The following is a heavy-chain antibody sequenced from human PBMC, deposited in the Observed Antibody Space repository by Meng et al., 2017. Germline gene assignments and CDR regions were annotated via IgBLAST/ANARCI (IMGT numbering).Heavy chain of an antibody. CDR3: ASHTPRDDAFDI. CDR1: GFTVSSNY. D-gene: IGHD2-2*02. V-gene: IGHV3-66*02. CDR2: IYSGGST. Sequence: GGSLRLSCAASGFTVSSNYMSWVRQAPGKGLEWVSAIYSGGSTYYADSVKGRFTISRDNSKNTLYLQMNSLRAEDTAVYYCASHTPRDDAFDIWGQGTMVTVSS. J-gene: IGHJ3*02.